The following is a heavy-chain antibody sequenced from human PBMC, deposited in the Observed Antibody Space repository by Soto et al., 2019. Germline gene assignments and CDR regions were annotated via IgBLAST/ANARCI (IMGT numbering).Heavy chain of an antibody. J-gene: IGHJ4*02. CDR2: IHYSGST. CDR1: GDSISISSYY. V-gene: IGHV4-39*01. Sequence: QLQLQESGPGLVKPSETLSLTCSVSGDSISISSYYWGWVRQPPGKGLEWIGSIHYSGSTHYNPSLQSRVTIAGDASKKQFSLKLGSVTAADTAMYYCASTKDETWYVDYGGQGNLVTVSS. CDR3: ASTKDETWYVDY. D-gene: IGHD2-8*01.